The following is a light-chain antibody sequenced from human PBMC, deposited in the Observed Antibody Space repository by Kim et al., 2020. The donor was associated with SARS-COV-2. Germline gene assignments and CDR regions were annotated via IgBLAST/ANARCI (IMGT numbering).Light chain of an antibody. CDR2: GKN. Sequence: SSELTQDPAVSVALGQTVRITCQGDSLRSYYATWYQQKPGQAPVLVIYGKNNRPSGIPDRFSGSSSGNTASLTITGAQAEDEADYYCNSRDSSGNHLEFFGTGTKVTVL. V-gene: IGLV3-19*01. CDR3: NSRDSSGNHLEF. CDR1: SLRSYY. J-gene: IGLJ1*01.